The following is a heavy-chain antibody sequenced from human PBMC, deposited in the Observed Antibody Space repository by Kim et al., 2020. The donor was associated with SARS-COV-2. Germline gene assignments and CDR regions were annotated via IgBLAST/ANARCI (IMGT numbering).Heavy chain of an antibody. J-gene: IGHJ4*02. V-gene: IGHV4-34*01. CDR3: AREGPLGISNWNYAPPERSPDY. D-gene: IGHD1-7*01. CDR1: GGSFSGYY. CDR2: INHSGST. Sequence: SETLSLTCAVYGGSFSGYYWSWIRQPPGKGLEWIGEINHSGSTNYNPSLKSRVTISVDTSKNQFSLKLSSVTAADTAVYYCAREGPLGISNWNYAPPERSPDYWGQGTLVTVSS.